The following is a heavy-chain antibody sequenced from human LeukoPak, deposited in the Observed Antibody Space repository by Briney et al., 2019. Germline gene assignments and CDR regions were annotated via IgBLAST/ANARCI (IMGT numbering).Heavy chain of an antibody. Sequence: PGGSLRLSCAASGFTVSSNYMSWVRQAPGKGLEWVGRIKIKIDGATADYAAPVKGRFTISRDDSKDTLYLQMNSLRAEDTAVYYCAKENGAAVISHFDYWGQGTLVTVSS. CDR3: AKENGAAVISHFDY. D-gene: IGHD2-21*01. J-gene: IGHJ4*02. V-gene: IGHV3-15*01. CDR1: GFTVSSNY. CDR2: IKIKIDGATA.